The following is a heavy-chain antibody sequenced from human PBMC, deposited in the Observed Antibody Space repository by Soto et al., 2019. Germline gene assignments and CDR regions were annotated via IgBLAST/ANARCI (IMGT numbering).Heavy chain of an antibody. Sequence: SETLSLTCSVSGDSISNSRFSWAWIRQPPGEGLEWIGSIYHTGNAYYNPSLKSRVTISVDTSKNQFSLKLTSVTAADAALYYCARDFFDSSDYTTNWFDPWGQGTLVTVSS. CDR2: IYHTGNA. J-gene: IGHJ5*02. D-gene: IGHD3-22*01. V-gene: IGHV4-39*01. CDR3: ARDFFDSSDYTTNWFDP. CDR1: GDSISNSRFS.